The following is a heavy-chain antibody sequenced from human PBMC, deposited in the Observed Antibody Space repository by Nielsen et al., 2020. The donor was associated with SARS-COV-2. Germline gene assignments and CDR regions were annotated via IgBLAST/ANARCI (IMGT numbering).Heavy chain of an antibody. D-gene: IGHD4-17*01. CDR2: IKQDGSEK. V-gene: IGHV3-7*03. Sequence: GGSLRLSCAASGFTFSSYWMSWVRQAPGKGLEWVANIKQDGSEKYYVDPVKGRFTISRDNGRNSLYLQMNSLGADDTAVHYCARGPDGDYVYWGQGTLVTVSA. CDR1: GFTFSSYW. CDR3: ARGPDGDYVY. J-gene: IGHJ4*02.